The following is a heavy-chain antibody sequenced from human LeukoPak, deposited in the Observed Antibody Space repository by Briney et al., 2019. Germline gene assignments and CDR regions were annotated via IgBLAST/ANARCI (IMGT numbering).Heavy chain of an antibody. D-gene: IGHD2-2*01. J-gene: IGHJ4*02. Sequence: KPSETLSLTCAVYGGSFSGYYWSWIRQPPGKGLEWIGEINHRGSTNYNPSLKSRVTISVDTSKNQFSLKLSSVTAADTAVYYCARGRYAAAAFDYWGQGTLVTVSS. CDR2: INHRGST. V-gene: IGHV4-34*01. CDR3: ARGRYAAAAFDY. CDR1: GGSFSGYY.